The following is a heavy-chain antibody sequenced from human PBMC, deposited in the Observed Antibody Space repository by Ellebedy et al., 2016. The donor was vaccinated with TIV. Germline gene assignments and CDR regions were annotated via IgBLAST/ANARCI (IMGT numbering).Heavy chain of an antibody. CDR1: GYSFTSYW. Sequence: GGSLRLXXKGSGYSFTSYWIGWVRQMPGKGLEWMGIIYPGDSDTRYSPSFQGQVTISADKSISTAYLQWSSLKASDTAMYYCARQSTVGYDFWSGYQDYYYGMDVWGQGTTVTVSS. CDR2: IYPGDSDT. CDR3: ARQSTVGYDFWSGYQDYYYGMDV. D-gene: IGHD3-3*01. J-gene: IGHJ6*02. V-gene: IGHV5-51*01.